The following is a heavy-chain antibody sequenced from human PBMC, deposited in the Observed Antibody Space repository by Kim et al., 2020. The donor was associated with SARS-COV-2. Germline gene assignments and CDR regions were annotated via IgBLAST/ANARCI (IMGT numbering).Heavy chain of an antibody. J-gene: IGHJ4*02. CDR2: GK. V-gene: IGHV3-7*03. Sequence: GKYMVDSVKGRFTISRENAKNSLFLQMHSLRAEDTAVYYCARDQNRYFDCWGQGTLVTVSS. CDR3: ARDQNRYFDC.